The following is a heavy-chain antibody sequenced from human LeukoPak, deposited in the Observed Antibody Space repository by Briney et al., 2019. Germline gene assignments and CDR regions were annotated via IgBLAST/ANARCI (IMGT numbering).Heavy chain of an antibody. J-gene: IGHJ4*02. Sequence: GGSLRLSCAASGFTVSSNYMSWVRQAPGKGLEWVSVIYSGGSTYYADSVKGRFTISRDNSKNTLYLQMSSLRAEDTAVYYCVKVASVTTFGGTFDYWGQGTLVTVSS. CDR1: GFTVSSNY. CDR3: VKVASVTTFGGTFDY. D-gene: IGHD3-16*01. V-gene: IGHV3-66*01. CDR2: IYSGGST.